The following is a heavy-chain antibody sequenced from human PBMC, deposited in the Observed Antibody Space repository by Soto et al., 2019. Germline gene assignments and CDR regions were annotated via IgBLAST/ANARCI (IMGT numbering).Heavy chain of an antibody. J-gene: IGHJ4*02. CDR2: IYYSGST. Sequence: QVQLQESGPGLVKPSQTLSLTCTVSGGSISSGGYYWSWIRQHPGKGLEWIGYIYYSGSTYYNPSLKSRVTISVDTSKNQFSLQLSSVTAADTAVYYCARGRAVPAAMRVFDYWGQGTLVTVSS. CDR3: ARGRAVPAAMRVFDY. V-gene: IGHV4-31*03. D-gene: IGHD2-2*01. CDR1: GGSISSGGYY.